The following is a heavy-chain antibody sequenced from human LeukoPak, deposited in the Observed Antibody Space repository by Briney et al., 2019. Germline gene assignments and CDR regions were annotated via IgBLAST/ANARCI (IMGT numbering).Heavy chain of an antibody. J-gene: IGHJ4*02. CDR3: VRGDYGDYTLFGY. V-gene: IGHV3-53*01. CDR2: IYSGGST. CDR1: GFSVSSNY. D-gene: IGHD4-17*01. Sequence: GGSLRLSCAASGFSVSSNYMSWVRQAPGKGLEWVSVIYSGGSTYYADSVKGRFTISRDNSKNTLYLQMNSLRAEDTAVYYCVRGDYGDYTLFGYWGQGTLVTVSS.